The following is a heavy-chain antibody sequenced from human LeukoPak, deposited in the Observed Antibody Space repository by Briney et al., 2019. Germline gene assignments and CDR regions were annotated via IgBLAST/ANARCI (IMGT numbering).Heavy chain of an antibody. V-gene: IGHV3-30-3*01. J-gene: IGHJ4*02. D-gene: IGHD1-26*01. CDR1: GFTFSSYT. Sequence: PGGSLRLSCAASGFTFSSYTMHWVCQAPGKGLEWAAVISYDGSNKYYADSVKGRFTISRDNSKNTLYLQMNSLRAEDTAVYYCKVGSRTRAVAFDFWGQGTLVTVSS. CDR3: KVGSRTRAVAFDF. CDR2: ISYDGSNK.